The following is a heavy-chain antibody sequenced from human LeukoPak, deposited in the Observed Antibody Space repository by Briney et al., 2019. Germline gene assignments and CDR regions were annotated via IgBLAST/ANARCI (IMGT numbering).Heavy chain of an antibody. D-gene: IGHD3-22*01. CDR3: ARGRYFDRSGFSSRDAFDI. CDR1: GFTFSSYN. Sequence: GGSLRLSCAASGFTFSSYNLNWVRQAPGKGLEWVSSISSSSGYIYYADSVKGRFTISRDNAKNSLYLQMNSLRAEDTAVYYCARGRYFDRSGFSSRDAFDIWGQGTMVTVSS. V-gene: IGHV3-21*01. CDR2: ISSSSGYI. J-gene: IGHJ3*02.